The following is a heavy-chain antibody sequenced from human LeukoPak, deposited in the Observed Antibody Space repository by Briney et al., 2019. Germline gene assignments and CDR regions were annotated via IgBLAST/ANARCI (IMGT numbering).Heavy chain of an antibody. Sequence: GGSLRLSCAASGFTFSSYAMSWVRQAPGKGLEWVSAISGSGGSTYYADSVKGRSTISRDNSKNTLYLQMNSLRAEDTAVYYCAKGAVVVPAAITGDDYWGQGTLVTVSS. CDR1: GFTFSSYA. D-gene: IGHD2-2*02. V-gene: IGHV3-23*01. J-gene: IGHJ4*02. CDR2: ISGSGGST. CDR3: AKGAVVVPAAITGDDY.